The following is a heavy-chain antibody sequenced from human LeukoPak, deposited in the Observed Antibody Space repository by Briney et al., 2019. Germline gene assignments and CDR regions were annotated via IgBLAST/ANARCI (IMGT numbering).Heavy chain of an antibody. D-gene: IGHD2-2*01. Sequence: SETLSLTCTVSGGSISSGGYYWSWIRQHPGKGLEWIGYTYYSGSTYYNPSLKSRVTISVDTSKNQFSLKRSSVTAADTAVYYYARAPMAQYAFDIWGQGTMVTVSS. V-gene: IGHV4-31*03. CDR2: TYYSGST. CDR3: ARAPMAQYAFDI. J-gene: IGHJ3*02. CDR1: GGSISSGGYY.